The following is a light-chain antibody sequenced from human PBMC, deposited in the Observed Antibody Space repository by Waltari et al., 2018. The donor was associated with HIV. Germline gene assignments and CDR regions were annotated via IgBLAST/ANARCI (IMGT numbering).Light chain of an antibody. J-gene: IGLJ3*02. Sequence: QSVMTQPPSASGTPGQRVTISCSGSSSNIGSHYVYWNQQLPGTAPKLLIYRNNQRPSGVPDRFSGSKSGTSASLAISGLRSEDEADYYCAAWDDSLSGPWVFGGGTKLTVL. CDR2: RNN. V-gene: IGLV1-47*01. CDR3: AAWDDSLSGPWV. CDR1: SSNIGSHY.